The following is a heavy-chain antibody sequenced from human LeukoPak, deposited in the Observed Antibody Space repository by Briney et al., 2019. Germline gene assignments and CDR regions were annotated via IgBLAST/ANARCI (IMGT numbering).Heavy chain of an antibody. Sequence: PGGSLRLSCAASGFTFSDYYMSWIRQAPGKGPEWVSVIYSGGSTYYADSVKGRFTISRDNSKNTLYLQMSSLRVEDTAVYYCARGPETAMVPRYWGQGTLVTVSS. CDR2: IYSGGST. D-gene: IGHD5-18*01. CDR3: ARGPETAMVPRY. J-gene: IGHJ4*02. CDR1: GFTFSDYY. V-gene: IGHV3-53*01.